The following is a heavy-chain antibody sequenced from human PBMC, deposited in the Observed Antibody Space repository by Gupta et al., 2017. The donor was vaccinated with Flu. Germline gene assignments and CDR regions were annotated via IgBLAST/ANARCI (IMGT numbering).Heavy chain of an antibody. CDR3: AKYQGSSSYHYYGMDV. V-gene: IGHV3-23*01. CDR1: GFTFSSYA. J-gene: IGHJ6*02. Sequence: EVQLLESGGGLVQPGGSLRLSCAASGFTFSSYAMSWVRQAPGKGLEWVSAISGSGGSTYYADSVKGRFTISRDNSKNTLYLQMNSLRAEDTAVYYCAKYQGSSSYHYYGMDVWGQGTTVTVSS. D-gene: IGHD6-6*01. CDR2: ISGSGGST.